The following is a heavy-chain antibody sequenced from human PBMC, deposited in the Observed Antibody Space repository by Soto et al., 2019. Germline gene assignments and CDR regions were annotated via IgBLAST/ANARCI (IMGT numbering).Heavy chain of an antibody. J-gene: IGHJ3*02. Sequence: GGSLRLSCAASGFTFSSYGMHWVRQAPGKGLEWVAVISYDGSNKYYADSVKGRFTISRDNSKNTLYLQMNSLRAEDTAVYYCAKDGGGGGAFDIWGQGTMVTISS. V-gene: IGHV3-30*18. CDR3: AKDGGGGGAFDI. CDR2: ISYDGSNK. CDR1: GFTFSSYG. D-gene: IGHD3-16*01.